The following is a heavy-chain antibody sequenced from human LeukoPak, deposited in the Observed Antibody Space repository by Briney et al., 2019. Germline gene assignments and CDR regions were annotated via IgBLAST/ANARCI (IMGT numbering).Heavy chain of an antibody. Sequence: ASVKLSCKASGYTFTGYYMHWVRQAPGQGLEWMGWINPNSGNTGYAQKFQGRVTMTRNTSISTAYMELSSLRSEDTAVYYCARAVWLAHVDYWGQGTLVTVSS. CDR3: ARAVWLAHVDY. CDR2: INPNSGNT. V-gene: IGHV1-8*02. D-gene: IGHD6-19*01. J-gene: IGHJ4*02. CDR1: GYTFTGYY.